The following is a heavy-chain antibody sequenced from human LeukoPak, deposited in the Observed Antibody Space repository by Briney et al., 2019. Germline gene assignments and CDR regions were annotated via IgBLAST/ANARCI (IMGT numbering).Heavy chain of an antibody. J-gene: IGHJ4*02. CDR2: ITVVGGNT. CDR1: GFTFSSHG. Sequence: EGSLRLSCAASGFTFSSHGMSWVRQAPAKGLEWVSTITVVGGNTYYADSVKGRFTISRDNSRNTLYLQMNSLRAEDTAVYYCAKDLTGCNSHWGQGSLVTVSS. CDR3: AKDLTGCNSH. D-gene: IGHD2-8*01. V-gene: IGHV3-23*01.